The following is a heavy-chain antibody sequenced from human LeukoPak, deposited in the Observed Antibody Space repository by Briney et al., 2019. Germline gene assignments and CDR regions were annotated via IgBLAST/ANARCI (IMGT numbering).Heavy chain of an antibody. CDR2: IYSSGNT. D-gene: IGHD5-24*01. J-gene: IGHJ4*02. CDR1: GGSISNYY. CDR3: ARLVGGWLQGHFDY. V-gene: IGHV4-4*07. Sequence: ETLSLTCTVSGGSISNYYWSWIRQPTGKGLEWIGRIYSSGNTKYNPSLKSRVTMSVDTSKNQFSLKLSSVTAADTAVYYCARLVGGWLQGHFDYWGQGTLVTVSS.